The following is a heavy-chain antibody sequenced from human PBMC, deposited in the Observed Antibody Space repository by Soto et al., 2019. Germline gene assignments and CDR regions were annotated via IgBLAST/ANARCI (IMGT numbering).Heavy chain of an antibody. J-gene: IGHJ4*02. CDR3: AKYPTPSGWYVTPDY. CDR2: ISWNSGSI. V-gene: IGHV3-9*01. D-gene: IGHD6-13*01. Sequence: SLRLSCAASGFTFGDYAMQWVRQAPGKGLEWVSAISWNSGSIDYADSVKGRFTISRDNAKNSLYLQMNSLRAEDTALYYCAKYPTPSGWYVTPDYWGQGTRVTVSS. CDR1: GFTFGDYA.